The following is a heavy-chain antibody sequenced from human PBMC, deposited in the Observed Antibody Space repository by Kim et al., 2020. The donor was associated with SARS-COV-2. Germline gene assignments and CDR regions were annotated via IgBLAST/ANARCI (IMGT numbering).Heavy chain of an antibody. J-gene: IGHJ3*02. V-gene: IGHV5-10-1*01. D-gene: IGHD5-12*01. Sequence: GESLKISCKGSGYSFPSYWISWVRQKPGKGLEWMGTIDPSDADIKYSPSFQGDVTISADKSITTAYLQWSSLKASDTAMYYCARHWQGVDGYNWVWAFHIWGQGTMVTVSS. CDR1: GYSFPSYW. CDR3: ARHWQGVDGYNWVWAFHI. CDR2: IDPSDADI.